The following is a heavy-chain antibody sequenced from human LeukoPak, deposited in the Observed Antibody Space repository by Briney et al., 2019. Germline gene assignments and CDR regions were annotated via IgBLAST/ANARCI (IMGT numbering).Heavy chain of an antibody. CDR1: GFTFSSYA. V-gene: IGHV3-23*01. D-gene: IGHD3-22*01. CDR2: ISGSGGST. J-gene: IGHJ1*01. CDR3: AKNGLDYYDSSGYLIWYLQH. Sequence: GGSLRLSCAASGFTFSSYAMSWVRQAPGKGLEWVSAISGSGGSTYYADSVKGRFTISRDNSKNTLYLQMNSLRAEDTAVYYCAKNGLDYYDSSGYLIWYLQHWGQGTLVTVSS.